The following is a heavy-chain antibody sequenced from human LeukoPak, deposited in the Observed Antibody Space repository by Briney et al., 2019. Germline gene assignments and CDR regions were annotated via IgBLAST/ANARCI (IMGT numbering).Heavy chain of an antibody. D-gene: IGHD6-13*01. Sequence: GGSLRLSCAASGFTFSSYSMNWFRQAPGKGPEWVGFIRSKAYGGTTEYDASVKGRFTISRDDSKSIAYMQMNSLKTEDTAVYYCTRDSSSSWYYYYYYYMDVWGKGTTVTISS. CDR1: GFTFSSYS. CDR3: TRDSSSSWYYYYYYYMDV. J-gene: IGHJ6*03. V-gene: IGHV3-49*03. CDR2: IRSKAYGGTT.